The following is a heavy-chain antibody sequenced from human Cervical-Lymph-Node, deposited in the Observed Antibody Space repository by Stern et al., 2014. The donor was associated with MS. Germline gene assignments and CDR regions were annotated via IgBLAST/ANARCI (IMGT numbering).Heavy chain of an antibody. CDR3: ARPSNSGLFLHH. J-gene: IGHJ1*01. V-gene: IGHV5-51*01. CDR2: IYPGDSQT. D-gene: IGHD6-19*01. Sequence: VQLGQSGAEVKKPGESLKISCKGSGYNFTTYWIAWVRQMPGRGLEWMGLIYPGDSQTRYSPSFQGHVTMPADPSISTAYLQWSSLKASDTAIYYCARPSNSGLFLHHWGQGTLVTVSS. CDR1: GYNFTTYW.